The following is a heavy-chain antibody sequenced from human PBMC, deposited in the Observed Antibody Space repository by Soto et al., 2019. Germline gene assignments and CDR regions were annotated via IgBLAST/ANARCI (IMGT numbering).Heavy chain of an antibody. V-gene: IGHV3-64D*09. CDR3: VRETDPQTGAFDI. D-gene: IGHD1-26*01. Sequence: GGSLRLSCSASGFTFSSDAMHWVRQAPGKGLEYVSAISSNGGSKYYADSVKGRFTISRDNSKNTLYLQMSRLRAEDTAVYYCVRETDPQTGAFDIWGQGTMVTVS. CDR2: ISSNGGSK. J-gene: IGHJ3*02. CDR1: GFTFSSDA.